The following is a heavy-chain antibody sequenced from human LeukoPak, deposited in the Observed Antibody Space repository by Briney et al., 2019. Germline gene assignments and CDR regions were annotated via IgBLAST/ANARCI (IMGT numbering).Heavy chain of an antibody. D-gene: IGHD6-13*01. V-gene: IGHV4-4*02. CDR3: ARGAGNSAAGSRNVFDY. J-gene: IGHJ4*02. CDR1: GGSISSSNW. CDR2: IYHSGST. Sequence: NSSETLSLTCAVSGGSISSSNWWSWVRQPPGKGLEWIGEIYHSGSTNYNPSLKSRVTISVDKSKNQFSLKLSSVTAADTAVYYCARGAGNSAAGSRNVFDYWGQGTLITVSS.